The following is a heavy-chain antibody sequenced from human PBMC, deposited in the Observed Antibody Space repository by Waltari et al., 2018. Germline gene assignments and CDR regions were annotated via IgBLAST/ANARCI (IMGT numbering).Heavy chain of an antibody. V-gene: IGHV1-69*12. CDR2: IIPIFGTA. Sequence: QVQLVQSGAEVKKPGSSVKVSCKPSGGTFSSYAISWVRQAPGQGLEWMGVIIPIFGTANYAQKCQGRVTITADESTSTAYMGLSSLRSEDTAVYYCARGATAGAFDIWGQGTMVTVSS. D-gene: IGHD4-4*01. CDR3: ARGATAGAFDI. CDR1: GGTFSSYA. J-gene: IGHJ3*02.